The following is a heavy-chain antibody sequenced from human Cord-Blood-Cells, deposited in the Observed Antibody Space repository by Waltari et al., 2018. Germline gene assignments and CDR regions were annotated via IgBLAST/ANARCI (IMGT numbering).Heavy chain of an antibody. CDR2: ISAYNGNT. V-gene: IGHV1-18*04. CDR1: GYTFTRSG. D-gene: IGHD3-22*01. CDR3: ARDFFGNAKVVHVY. J-gene: IGHJ4*02. Sequence: QVQLVQSGAEVTKPGASVKVSCKASGYTFTRSGISWVRQAPGQGLEWMGWISAYNGNTNYAQKLQGRVTMTTDTSTSTAYMELRSLRSDDTAVYYCARDFFGNAKVVHVYWGQGTLVTVSS.